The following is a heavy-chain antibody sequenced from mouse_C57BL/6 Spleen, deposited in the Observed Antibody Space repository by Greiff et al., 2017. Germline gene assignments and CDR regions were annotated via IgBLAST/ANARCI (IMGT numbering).Heavy chain of an antibody. CDR3: ARLYYHYFDY. D-gene: IGHD2-1*01. J-gene: IGHJ2*01. Sequence: QVQLQQPGAELVRPGSSVKLSCKASGYTFTSYWMDWVKQRPGQGLEWIGNIYPSDSETHYNQKFKDKATLTVDKSSSTAYMQLSSLTSEDSAVYYCARLYYHYFDYWGQGTTLTVSS. CDR1: GYTFTSYW. V-gene: IGHV1-61*01. CDR2: IYPSDSET.